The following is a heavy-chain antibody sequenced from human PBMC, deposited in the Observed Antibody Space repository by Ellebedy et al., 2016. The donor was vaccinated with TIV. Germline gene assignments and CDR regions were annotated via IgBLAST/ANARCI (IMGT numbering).Heavy chain of an antibody. CDR3: ARAGPYYYYGMDV. CDR2: INHSGST. J-gene: IGHJ6*02. V-gene: IGHV4-34*01. Sequence: MPSETLSLTCPVYGGSFSGYYWSWIRQPPGKGLEWIGEINHSGSTNYNPSLKSRVTVSVDTSKNQFSLKLSSVTAADTAVYYCARAGPYYYYGMDVWGQGTTVTVSS. D-gene: IGHD6-19*01. CDR1: GGSFSGYY.